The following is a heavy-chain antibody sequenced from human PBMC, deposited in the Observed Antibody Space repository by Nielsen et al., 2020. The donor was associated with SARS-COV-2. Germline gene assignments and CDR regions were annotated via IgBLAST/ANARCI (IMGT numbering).Heavy chain of an antibody. V-gene: IGHV3-23*01. CDR3: AKDGHSSGWYGAPDY. J-gene: IGHJ4*02. D-gene: IGHD6-19*01. Sequence: GESLKISCAASGFTFSSYAMRWVRQAPGKGLEWVSAISGSGGSTYYADSVKGRFTISRDNAKNSLYLQMNSLRAEDTALYYCAKDGHSSGWYGAPDYWGQGTLVTVSS. CDR1: GFTFSSYA. CDR2: ISGSGGST.